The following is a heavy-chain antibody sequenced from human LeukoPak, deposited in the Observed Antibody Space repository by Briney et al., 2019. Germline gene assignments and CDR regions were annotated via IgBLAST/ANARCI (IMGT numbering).Heavy chain of an antibody. CDR1: GGSISSSSYY. D-gene: IGHD3-10*01. V-gene: IGHV4-39*07. CDR3: ARDRPGSYWYFNL. Sequence: PSETLSLTCTVSGGSISSSSYYWGWIRQPPEKGLEWIGSTHYSGNTYYNPSLKSRVTISIDTSKNYFSLKLNSVNAADTAVYYCARDRPGSYWYFNLWGRGTLVTVSS. J-gene: IGHJ2*01. CDR2: THYSGNT.